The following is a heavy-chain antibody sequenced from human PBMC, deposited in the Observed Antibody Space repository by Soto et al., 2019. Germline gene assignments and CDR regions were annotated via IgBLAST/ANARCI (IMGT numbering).Heavy chain of an antibody. J-gene: IGHJ6*02. D-gene: IGHD3-3*01. CDR3: ARGALCDFWSGYYGDYYYYGMDV. Sequence: HHGGSLRLSCAASGFTFSSYGMHWVRQAPGKGLEWVAVIWYDGSNKYYADSVKGRFTISRDNSKNTLYLQMNSLRAEDTAVYYCARGALCDFWSGYYGDYYYYGMDVWGQGTTVTVSS. CDR1: GFTFSSYG. V-gene: IGHV3-33*01. CDR2: IWYDGSNK.